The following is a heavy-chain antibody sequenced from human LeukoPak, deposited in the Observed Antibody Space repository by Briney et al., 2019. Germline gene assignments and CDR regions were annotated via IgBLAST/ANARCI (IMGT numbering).Heavy chain of an antibody. Sequence: ETLSLTCTVSGGSISSSSYYWGWIRQPPGKGLEWIGSIYYSGSTYYNPSLKSRVTISVDTSKNQFSLKLSSVTAADTAVYYCARPAGYFGSDAFDIWGQGTMVTVSS. D-gene: IGHD3-10*01. J-gene: IGHJ3*02. CDR1: GGSISSSSYY. CDR3: ARPAGYFGSDAFDI. V-gene: IGHV4-39*01. CDR2: IYYSGST.